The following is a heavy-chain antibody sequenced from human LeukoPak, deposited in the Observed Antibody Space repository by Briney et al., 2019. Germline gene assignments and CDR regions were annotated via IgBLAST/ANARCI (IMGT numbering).Heavy chain of an antibody. CDR2: ISGSGGST. D-gene: IGHD1-26*01. CDR1: GFTFSSYS. CDR3: AKDSRNVGADAFDI. J-gene: IGHJ3*02. Sequence: LPGGSLRLSCAASGFTFSSYSMNWVRQAPGKGLEWVSAISGSGGSTYYADSVKGRFTISRDNSKNTLYLQMNSLRAEDTAVYYCAKDSRNVGADAFDIWGQGTMVTVSS. V-gene: IGHV3-23*01.